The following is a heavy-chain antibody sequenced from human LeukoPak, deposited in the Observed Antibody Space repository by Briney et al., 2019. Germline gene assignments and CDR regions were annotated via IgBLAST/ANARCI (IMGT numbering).Heavy chain of an antibody. Sequence: SETLSLTCAVYGGSFSGYYWSWIRQPPGKGLEWIGYIYYSGSTYYNPSLKSRVTISVDTSKNQFSLKLSSVTAADTAVYYCARVDSSGYWVDYWGQGTLVTVSS. CDR2: IYYSGST. J-gene: IGHJ4*02. CDR3: ARVDSSGYWVDY. V-gene: IGHV4-30-4*08. D-gene: IGHD3-22*01. CDR1: GGSFSGYY.